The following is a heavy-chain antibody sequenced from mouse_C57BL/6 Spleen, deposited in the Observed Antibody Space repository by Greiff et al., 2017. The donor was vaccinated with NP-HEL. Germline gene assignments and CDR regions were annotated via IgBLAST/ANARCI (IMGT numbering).Heavy chain of an antibody. V-gene: IGHV1-61*01. CDR3: ATKGTVVGSYWYFDV. J-gene: IGHJ1*03. CDR2: IYPSDSET. D-gene: IGHD1-1*01. CDR1: GYTFTSYW. Sequence: QVQLQQPGAELVRPGSSVKLSCKASGYTFTSYWMDWVKQRPGQGLEWIGNIYPSDSETHYNQKFKDKATLTVDKSSSTAYMQLSSLTSEDSAVYYCATKGTVVGSYWYFDVWGTGTTVTVSS.